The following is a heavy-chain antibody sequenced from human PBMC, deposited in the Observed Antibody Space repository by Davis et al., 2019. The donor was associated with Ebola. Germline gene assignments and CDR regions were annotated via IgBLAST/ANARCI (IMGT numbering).Heavy chain of an antibody. D-gene: IGHD1-14*01. CDR2: IFNSGTV. V-gene: IGHV4-59*01. J-gene: IGHJ4*02. Sequence: MPSETLSLTCTVSGGSSSGFLWAWIRQPPGKGLEYVGHIFNSGTVSYNSALKSRVIISLDKSSTQFSLKLTSVTAADTAVYFCARDNLGSLDYWGQGMLVTVSS. CDR3: ARDNLGSLDY. CDR1: GGSSSGFL.